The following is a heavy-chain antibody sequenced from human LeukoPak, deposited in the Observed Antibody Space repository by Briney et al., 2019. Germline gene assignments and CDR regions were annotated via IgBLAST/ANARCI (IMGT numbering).Heavy chain of an antibody. CDR3: ARDRRKFDY. Sequence: PGGSLRLSCTASGFTFDDYAMHWVRQAPGKGLEWVSRISWNSGSIVYADSVKGRFTISRDDAKNSLYLQMNSLRAEDTAVYYCARDRRKFDYWGQGTLVTVSS. J-gene: IGHJ4*02. CDR1: GFTFDDYA. CDR2: ISWNSGSI. V-gene: IGHV3-9*01.